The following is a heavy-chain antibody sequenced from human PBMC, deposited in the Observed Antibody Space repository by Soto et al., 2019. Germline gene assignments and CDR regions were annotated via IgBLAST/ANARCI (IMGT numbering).Heavy chain of an antibody. CDR1: GFTFSSYG. V-gene: IGHV3-33*01. CDR3: ARIRLPWLRLRSGYYYGMDV. D-gene: IGHD5-12*01. J-gene: IGHJ6*02. CDR2: IWYDGSNK. Sequence: QVQLVESGGGVVQPGRSLRLSCAASGFTFSSYGMHWVRQAPGKGLEWVAVIWYDGSNKYYADSVKGRFTISRDNSKNTLYLQMNSLRAEATAVYYCARIRLPWLRLRSGYYYGMDVWGQGTTVTVSS.